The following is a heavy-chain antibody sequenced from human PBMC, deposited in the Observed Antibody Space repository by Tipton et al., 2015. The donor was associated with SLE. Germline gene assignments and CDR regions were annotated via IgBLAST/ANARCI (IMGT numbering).Heavy chain of an antibody. Sequence: TLSLTCTVSGYSISSGYYWGWIRQPPGKGLEWIGSIYHSGSTYYNPSLKSRVTISVDTSKNQFSLKLSSVTAADTAAYYCALRKVGATGGWCDYWGQGTLATVSS. J-gene: IGHJ4*02. V-gene: IGHV4-38-2*02. CDR3: ALRKVGATGGWCDY. CDR1: GYSISSGYY. CDR2: IYHSGST. D-gene: IGHD1-26*01.